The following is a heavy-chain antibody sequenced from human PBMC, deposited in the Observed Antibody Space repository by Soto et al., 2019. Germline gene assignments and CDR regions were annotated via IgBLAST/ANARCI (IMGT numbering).Heavy chain of an antibody. Sequence: ASVKVSCKASGGTFSSYAISWVRQAPGQGLEWMGGIIPIFGTANYAQKFQGRVTITADESTSTAYMELGSLRSEDTAVYYCAREGYCGGDCYSNAEYFQHWGQGTLVTVSS. CDR2: IIPIFGTA. J-gene: IGHJ1*01. V-gene: IGHV1-69*13. CDR3: AREGYCGGDCYSNAEYFQH. CDR1: GGTFSSYA. D-gene: IGHD2-21*02.